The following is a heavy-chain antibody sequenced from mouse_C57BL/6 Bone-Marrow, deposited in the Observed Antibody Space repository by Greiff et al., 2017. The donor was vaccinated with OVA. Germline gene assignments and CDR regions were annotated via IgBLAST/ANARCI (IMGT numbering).Heavy chain of an antibody. CDR2: INPNNGGT. J-gene: IGHJ4*01. Sequence: EVQLQQSGPELVKPGASVKMSCKASGYTFTDYNMHWVKQSHGKSLEWIGYINPNNGGTSYNQKFKGKATLTVNKSSSTAYMELRSLTSEDSAVYYCASEVRDGYYDAMDYWGQGTSVTVSS. CDR1: GYTFTDYN. D-gene: IGHD2-3*01. CDR3: ASEVRDGYYDAMDY. V-gene: IGHV1-22*01.